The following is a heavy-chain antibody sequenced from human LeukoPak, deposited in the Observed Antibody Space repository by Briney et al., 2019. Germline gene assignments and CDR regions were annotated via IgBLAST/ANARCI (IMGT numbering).Heavy chain of an antibody. CDR3: ARAIKGDNWFDP. D-gene: IGHD5-12*01. V-gene: IGHV1-2*02. J-gene: IGHJ5*02. CDR2: INPNGGDT. CDR1: GYTFTGYY. Sequence: GASVKVSRKASGYTFTGYYIHWVRQAPGQGLECMGWINPNGGDTNYAQKFQGRVTMTRDTSISTAYMALSRLRSDDTAVYYCARAIKGDNWFDPWGQETLVTVSS.